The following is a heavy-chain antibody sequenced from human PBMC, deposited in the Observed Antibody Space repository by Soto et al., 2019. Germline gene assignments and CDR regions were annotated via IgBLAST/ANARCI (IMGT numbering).Heavy chain of an antibody. Sequence: QVQLQESGPGLVKPSETLALTCTVSGGSVNSCSRYWGWIRQPPGKGLVWIGYMYYSGSTSFNPSLKSRLTMSVDTSKNQFSLKLRSVTAADTAVYYCTAEPIGHGDGGSWYPVDSWGQGTLVTVSS. D-gene: IGHD2-15*01. CDR3: TAEPIGHGDGGSWYPVDS. CDR1: GGSVNSCSRY. CDR2: MYYSGST. J-gene: IGHJ4*02. V-gene: IGHV4-61*01.